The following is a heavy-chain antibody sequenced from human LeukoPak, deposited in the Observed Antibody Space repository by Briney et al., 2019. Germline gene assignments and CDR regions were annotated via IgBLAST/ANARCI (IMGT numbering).Heavy chain of an antibody. Sequence: GGSLRLSCAASGFTFSSYAMSWVRQTPVKGLEWVSVISGSGGSTYYADSVKGRFTISRDNSKNTLYLQMNSLRAEDTAVYYCAATLDLWFGELPSYAFDIWGQGTMVTVSS. CDR2: ISGSGGST. V-gene: IGHV3-23*01. CDR1: GFTFSSYA. J-gene: IGHJ3*02. CDR3: AATLDLWFGELPSYAFDI. D-gene: IGHD3-10*01.